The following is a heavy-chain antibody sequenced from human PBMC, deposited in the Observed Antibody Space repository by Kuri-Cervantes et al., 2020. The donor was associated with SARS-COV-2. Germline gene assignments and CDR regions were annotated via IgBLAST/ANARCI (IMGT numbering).Heavy chain of an antibody. CDR3: ARDRFYYDSHWFDP. CDR1: GGSISNYY. D-gene: IGHD3-22*01. V-gene: IGHV4-4*07. CDR2: IYISGTT. J-gene: IGHJ5*02. Sequence: SETLSLTCAVSGGSISNYYWSWIRQPAGKELEWIGRIYISGTTNYNPSLKSRVTMSVDTSKNQFSLKLSSVTAADTAVYYCARDRFYYDSHWFDPWGQGTLVTVSS.